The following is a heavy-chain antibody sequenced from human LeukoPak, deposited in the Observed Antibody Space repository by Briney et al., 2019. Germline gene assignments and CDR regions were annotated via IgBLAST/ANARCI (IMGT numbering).Heavy chain of an antibody. Sequence: QSGGSLRLSCAASGFTFSSYGMHWVRQAPGKGLEWVAFIRYDGSNKYYADSVKGRFTISRDNSKNTLYLQMNSLRAEDTAVYYCAKVGWLQRKGGFDYWGQGTLVTVSS. D-gene: IGHD5-24*01. CDR2: IRYDGSNK. J-gene: IGHJ4*02. CDR3: AKVGWLQRKGGFDY. CDR1: GFTFSSYG. V-gene: IGHV3-30*02.